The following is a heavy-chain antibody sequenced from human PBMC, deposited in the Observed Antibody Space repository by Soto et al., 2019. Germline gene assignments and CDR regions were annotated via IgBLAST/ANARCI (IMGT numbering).Heavy chain of an antibody. V-gene: IGHV3-49*04. Sequence: SLRLSCTYSRFTLEEHALTWVRPAPGKGLQWLGYIRGSTYGSTTEYDPSVRGRIIISRDDSKSIGYLQMNSLKSEDTAVYYCARDGDFYGVDVWGQGTTVTVSS. J-gene: IGHJ6*02. D-gene: IGHD3-3*01. CDR2: IRGSTYGSTT. CDR1: RFTLEEHA. CDR3: ARDGDFYGVDV.